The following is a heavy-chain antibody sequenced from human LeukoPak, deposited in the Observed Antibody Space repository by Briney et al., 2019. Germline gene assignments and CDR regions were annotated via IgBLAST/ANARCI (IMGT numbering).Heavy chain of an antibody. V-gene: IGHV4-59*01. CDR1: GGSISSYY. D-gene: IGHD2-2*01. Sequence: PSETLSLTCTVSGGSISSYYWSWIRQPPEKGLEWIGYMDKSGGTAYSPSLKSRVTIAVDTSKNQFSLKLRSVTAADTAVYYCARGGAIPSSYWFDPWGQGTLVTVSS. J-gene: IGHJ5*02. CDR3: ARGGAIPSSYWFDP. CDR2: MDKSGGT.